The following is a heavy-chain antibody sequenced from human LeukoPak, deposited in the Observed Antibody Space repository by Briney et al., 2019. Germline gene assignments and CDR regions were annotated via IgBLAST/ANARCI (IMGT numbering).Heavy chain of an antibody. J-gene: IGHJ4*02. CDR1: GGPISSGGDY. V-gene: IGHV4-31*03. CDR3: ARRIAAAGTFDY. D-gene: IGHD6-13*01. CDR2: IYYSGST. Sequence: PSQTLSLTCTVSGGPISSGGDYWSWIRQHPGKGLEWIGYIYYSGSTYYNPSLKRRVTISVDTSKNQFSLKLSSVTAADTAVYYCARRIAAAGTFDYWGQGTLVTVSS.